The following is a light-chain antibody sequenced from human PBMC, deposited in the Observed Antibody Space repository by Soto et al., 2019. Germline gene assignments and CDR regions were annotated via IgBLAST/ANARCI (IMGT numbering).Light chain of an antibody. Sequence: EIVLTQSPATLSLSPGERATLSCRASQSVTTYLAWYQQKPGQAPRLLIYGASNRATGIPARFSGTGSGTDFTLTISRLEPEDFAVYYCQQYGSSPYTFGLGTKVDIK. CDR3: QQYGSSPYT. CDR2: GAS. J-gene: IGKJ2*01. V-gene: IGKV3-20*01. CDR1: QSVTTY.